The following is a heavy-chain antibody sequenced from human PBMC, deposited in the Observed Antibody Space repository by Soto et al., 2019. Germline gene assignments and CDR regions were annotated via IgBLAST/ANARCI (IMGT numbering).Heavy chain of an antibody. CDR2: IRAYTGNT. J-gene: IGHJ6*02. V-gene: IGHV1-18*01. CDR3: ARDSPLLWFGELTYYYGMDV. D-gene: IGHD3-10*01. Sequence: QVQLVQSGAEVKKPGASVKVSCKASGYTFTSYGISWVRQAPGQGLEWMGWIRAYTGNTNYAQKLQGRVTMTTDTSTSTAYMELRSLRSDDTAVYYCARDSPLLWFGELTYYYGMDVWGQGTTVTVSS. CDR1: GYTFTSYG.